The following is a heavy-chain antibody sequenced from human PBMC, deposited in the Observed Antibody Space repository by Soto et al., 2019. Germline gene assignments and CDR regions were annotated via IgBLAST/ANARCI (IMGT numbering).Heavy chain of an antibody. Sequence: GGSLRLSCAASGFTFGNYAMSWVRQAPGKGLEWVSGISGSGGSTYYADSVKGRFTISRDNSQNTLFLQMNSLRAEDTAVYYCATTVAMTNYFDHWGQGTPVTVSS. V-gene: IGHV3-23*01. CDR1: GFTFGNYA. D-gene: IGHD4-4*01. J-gene: IGHJ4*02. CDR2: ISGSGGST. CDR3: ATTVAMTNYFDH.